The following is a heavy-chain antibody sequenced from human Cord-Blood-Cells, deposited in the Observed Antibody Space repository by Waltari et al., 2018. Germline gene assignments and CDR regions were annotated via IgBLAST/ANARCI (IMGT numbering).Heavy chain of an antibody. V-gene: IGHV3-23*01. D-gene: IGHD6-6*01. J-gene: IGHJ3*02. CDR2: ISGSGGST. CDR3: AKVSSWGSGAFDI. Sequence: EVQLLESGGGLVQPGGSLRLSCAASGFTLSSYAMSWVRQAPGKGLEWVSAISGSGGSTYYADSVKGRFTISRDNSKNTLYLQMNSLRAEDTAVYYCAKVSSWGSGAFDIWGQGTMVTVSS. CDR1: GFTLSSYA.